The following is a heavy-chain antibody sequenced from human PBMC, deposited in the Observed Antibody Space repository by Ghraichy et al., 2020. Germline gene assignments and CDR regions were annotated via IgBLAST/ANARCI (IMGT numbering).Heavy chain of an antibody. J-gene: IGHJ6*02. CDR3: ARVTYYPVSGTYSFGMDV. CDR2: ISSGSGTV. V-gene: IGHV3-48*01. CDR1: GFIFSEYT. D-gene: IGHD3-10*01. Sequence: GGSLRLSCAASGFIFSEYTMNWVRQAPGKGLEWVSYISSGSGTVYYAASVKGRFTISRDNVKSSLYLQMNTLRAEDTAVFYCARVTYYPVSGTYSFGMDVWGQGTTVTVAS.